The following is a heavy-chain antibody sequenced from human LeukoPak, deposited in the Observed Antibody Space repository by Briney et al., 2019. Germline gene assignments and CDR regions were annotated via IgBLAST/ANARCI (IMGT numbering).Heavy chain of an antibody. J-gene: IGHJ4*02. CDR2: INASNGNT. CDR3: ARGPRAAADDY. CDR1: GYTFINFA. D-gene: IGHD6-13*01. Sequence: WASVKVSCKASGYTFINFAINWGRQAPGQGPEWMGWINASNGNTKYSQKFQGRVTITRDTSASTAYMELSSLTSEDTAVYYCARGPRAAADDYWGQGTLVTVSS. V-gene: IGHV1-3*01.